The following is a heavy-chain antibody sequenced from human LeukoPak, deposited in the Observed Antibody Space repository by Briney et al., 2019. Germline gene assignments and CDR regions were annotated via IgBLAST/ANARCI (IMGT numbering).Heavy chain of an antibody. Sequence: SETLSLTCTVSGGSISSYYWSWIRQPPGKGLEWIGYIYYSGSTNHNPSLKSRVTISVDTSKNQFSLKLSSVTAADTAVYYCARDSPNMDVWGKGTTVTVSS. CDR2: IYYSGST. V-gene: IGHV4-59*01. J-gene: IGHJ6*03. CDR3: ARDSPNMDV. CDR1: GGSISSYY.